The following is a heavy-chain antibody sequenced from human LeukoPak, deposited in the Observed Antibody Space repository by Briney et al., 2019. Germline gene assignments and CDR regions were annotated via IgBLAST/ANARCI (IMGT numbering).Heavy chain of an antibody. Sequence: ETPSLTCTVSGGSISSYYWSWIRQPPGKGLEWIGYIYYSGSTMCNPCSANPVTISVDTSKNQFSLKLSSVTAADTAVYYCARWYYSGWAFDYWGQRTLGSASS. D-gene: IGHD6-19*01. J-gene: IGHJ4*02. CDR3: ARWYYSGWAFDY. V-gene: IGHV4-59*08. CDR2: IYYSGST. CDR1: GGSISSYY.